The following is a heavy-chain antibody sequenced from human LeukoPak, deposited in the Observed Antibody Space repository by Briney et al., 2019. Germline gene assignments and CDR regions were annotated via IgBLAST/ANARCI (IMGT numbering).Heavy chain of an antibody. CDR2: VSCGSTYT. V-gene: IGHV3-11*03. CDR3: ARSPYESGTPPTRLED. J-gene: IGHJ4*02. CDR1: GFTFSDCY. Sequence: PGGSLRLSCAASGFTFSDCYMNWIRQAPGKGLEWVSYVSCGSTYTNYADSVKGRFTFSRDNAKNSLSLQMSSLRAEDTAVYDCARSPYESGTPPTRLEDWGQGTLVTVSS. D-gene: IGHD3-10*01.